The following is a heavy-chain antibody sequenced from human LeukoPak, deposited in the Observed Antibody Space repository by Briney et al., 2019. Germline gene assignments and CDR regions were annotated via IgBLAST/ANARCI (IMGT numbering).Heavy chain of an antibody. J-gene: IGHJ4*02. CDR3: ARESGGYIIDY. CDR2: IIPIFGTA. V-gene: IGHV1-69*05. CDR1: GGTFSSYA. D-gene: IGHD6-25*01. Sequence: ASVKVSCKASGGTFSSYAIRWVRQAPGQGLEWMGRIIPIFGTANYAQKFQGRVTITTDESTSTAYMELSSLRSEDTAVYYCARESGGYIIDYWGQGTLVTVSS.